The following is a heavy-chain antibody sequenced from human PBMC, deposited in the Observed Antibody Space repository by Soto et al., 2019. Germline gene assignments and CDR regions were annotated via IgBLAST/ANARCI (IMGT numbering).Heavy chain of an antibody. Sequence: EVQLVESGGGLVKPGGSLRLSCAASGFTFSNAWMNWVRQAPGKGLEWVGRIKSKTDGGTTDYAAPVKGRFTISRDDSKNTLYLQMNSLKTEDTAVYYCTTRIYYFLWFGELTGAGDYGMDVWGQGTTVTVSS. V-gene: IGHV3-15*07. CDR1: GFTFSNAW. J-gene: IGHJ6*02. D-gene: IGHD3-10*01. CDR3: TTRIYYFLWFGELTGAGDYGMDV. CDR2: IKSKTDGGTT.